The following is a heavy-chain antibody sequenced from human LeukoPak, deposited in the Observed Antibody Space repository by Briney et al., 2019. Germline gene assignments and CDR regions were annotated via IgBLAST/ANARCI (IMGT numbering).Heavy chain of an antibody. J-gene: IGHJ4*02. V-gene: IGHV4-61*01. D-gene: IGHD3-10*01. Sequence: SETLSLTCIVSGGSVSSASYYWSWIRQPPGKGLEWIGYIYYRGSTNYNPSLKSRVTISVDTSKNQFSLKLSSVTAADTAVYYCASGGPYYYGSGSYPHWGQGTLVTVSS. CDR2: IYYRGST. CDR3: ASGGPYYYGSGSYPH. CDR1: GGSVSSASYY.